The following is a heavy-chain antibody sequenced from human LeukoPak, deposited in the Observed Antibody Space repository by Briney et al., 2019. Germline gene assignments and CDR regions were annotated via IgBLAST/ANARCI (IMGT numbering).Heavy chain of an antibody. Sequence: ASVKVSCKASGYNFSDYFLNWVRQAPGQGLEWVGWIKPKTGATNFPQKFQGRGTMPTDTSINPAYLELSSLKSDDTAVYFCARDRVSGVIEWGFDIWGQGTLVTVSS. J-gene: IGHJ4*02. V-gene: IGHV1-2*02. CDR2: IKPKTGAT. CDR3: ARDRVSGVIEWGFDI. D-gene: IGHD2-21*01. CDR1: GYNFSDYF.